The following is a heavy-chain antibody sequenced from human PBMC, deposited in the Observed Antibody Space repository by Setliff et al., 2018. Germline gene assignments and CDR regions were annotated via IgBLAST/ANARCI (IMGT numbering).Heavy chain of an antibody. Sequence: SETLSLTCTVSGASLNSGTYYWGWIRQPPGKGLEWIGRIYDRGDTYYNPSLKGRLTISVDTAQNQFSLRLTSVTAADTAVYYCARTGTYRYFDYWGQGALVTVSS. CDR3: ARTGTYRYFDY. J-gene: IGHJ4*02. V-gene: IGHV4-39*01. CDR1: GASLNSGTYY. CDR2: IYDRGDT. D-gene: IGHD1-1*01.